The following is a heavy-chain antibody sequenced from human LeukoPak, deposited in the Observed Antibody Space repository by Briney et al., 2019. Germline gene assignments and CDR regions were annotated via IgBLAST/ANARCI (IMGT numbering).Heavy chain of an antibody. V-gene: IGHV3-23*01. CDR1: GFTFSSYA. D-gene: IGHD2-2*01. Sequence: GGSLRLSCAASGFTFSSYAMSWVRQAPGKGLEWVSTIRGSGGSTYYADSVKGRFTISRDSSQNTYLQMNSLRAEDTAVYYCARDSVVVVPGYYYYYGMDVWGQGTTVTVSS. CDR3: ARDSVVVVPGYYYYYGMDV. CDR2: IRGSGGST. J-gene: IGHJ6*02.